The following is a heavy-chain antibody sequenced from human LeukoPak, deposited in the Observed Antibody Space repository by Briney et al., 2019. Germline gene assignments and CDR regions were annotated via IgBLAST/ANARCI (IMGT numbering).Heavy chain of an antibody. J-gene: IGHJ4*02. D-gene: IGHD5-24*01. CDR1: GSAISSYY. Sequence: PSETLTLTFTVPGSAISSYYWSWIPQPPGKALEWIGYIYYSGSTNYNPSLKSRVTISVDTSKHQFSLKLSSVTAADTAVYYCARDRDGYNYDDYWGQGTLVTVSS. V-gene: IGHV4-59*01. CDR2: IYYSGST. CDR3: ARDRDGYNYDDY.